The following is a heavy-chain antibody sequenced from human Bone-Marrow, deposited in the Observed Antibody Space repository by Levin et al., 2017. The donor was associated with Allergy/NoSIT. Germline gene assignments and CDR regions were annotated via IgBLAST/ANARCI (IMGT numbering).Heavy chain of an antibody. CDR2: ISSSSSYI. J-gene: IGHJ6*02. CDR1: GFTFSSYS. CDR3: ARQDGSSWFVTRYYGMDV. V-gene: IGHV3-21*01. Sequence: GESLKISCAASGFTFSSYSMNWVRQAPGKGLEWVSSISSSSSYIYYADSVKGRFTISRDNAKNSLYLQMNSLRAEDTAVYYCARQDGSSWFVTRYYGMDVWGQGTTVTVSS. D-gene: IGHD6-13*01.